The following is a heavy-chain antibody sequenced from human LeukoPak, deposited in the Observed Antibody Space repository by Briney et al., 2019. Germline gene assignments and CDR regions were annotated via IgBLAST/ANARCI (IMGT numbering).Heavy chain of an antibody. CDR3: ARDIGNTALKALFDP. CDR2: VYYTGGT. V-gene: IGHV4-59*01. D-gene: IGHD4-23*01. Sequence: SETLSLTCTVSGGSISNYYWSWIRQPPGKGLEWIGYVYYTGGTNYNPSLKSRVSLSVDTSKNQFSLKLTSVTAADTALYYCARDIGNTALKALFDPWGQGTLVTVSS. CDR1: GGSISNYY. J-gene: IGHJ5*02.